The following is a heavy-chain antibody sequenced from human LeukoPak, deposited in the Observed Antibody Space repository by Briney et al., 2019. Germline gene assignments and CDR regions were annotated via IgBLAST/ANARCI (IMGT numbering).Heavy chain of an antibody. D-gene: IGHD1-26*01. V-gene: IGHV4-30-2*01. Sequence: SQTLSLTCTVSGGFISSGGYYWSWIRQPPGKGLEWIGYIYHSGSTYYNPSLKSRVTISVDRSKNQFSLKLSSVTAADTAVYYCASSAIIVGATDDYWGQGTLVTVSS. J-gene: IGHJ4*02. CDR2: IYHSGST. CDR1: GGFISSGGYY. CDR3: ASSAIIVGATDDY.